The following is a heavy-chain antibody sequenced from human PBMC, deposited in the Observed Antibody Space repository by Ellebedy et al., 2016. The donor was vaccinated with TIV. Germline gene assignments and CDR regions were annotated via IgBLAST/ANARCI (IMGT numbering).Heavy chain of an antibody. Sequence: SETLSLTXTVSGGSISSGGYYWSWIRQHPGKGLEWIGYIYYSGSTYYNPSLKSRVTISVDTSKNQFSLKLSSVTAADTAVYYCACGSGGSFDYWGQGTLVTVSS. CDR2: IYYSGST. CDR3: ACGSGGSFDY. J-gene: IGHJ4*02. CDR1: GGSISSGGYY. D-gene: IGHD2-15*01. V-gene: IGHV4-31*03.